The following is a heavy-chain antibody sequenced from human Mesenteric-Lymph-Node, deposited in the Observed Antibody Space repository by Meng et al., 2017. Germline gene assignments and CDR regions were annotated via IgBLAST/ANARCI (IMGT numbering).Heavy chain of an antibody. Sequence: GESLKISCAASGFTFSNAWMNWVRQAPGKGLEWVGRIKSESDGGITEYAAPVKGRFSISRDDSENTLYLQMDSLKTEDTALYYCTTGPRWEWWFDPWGQGTLVTVSS. D-gene: IGHD1-26*01. CDR3: TTGPRWEWWFDP. J-gene: IGHJ5*02. V-gene: IGHV3-15*01. CDR2: IKSESDGGIT. CDR1: GFTFSNAW.